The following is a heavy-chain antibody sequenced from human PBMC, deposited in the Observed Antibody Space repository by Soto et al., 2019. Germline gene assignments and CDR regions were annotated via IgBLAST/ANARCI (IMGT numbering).Heavy chain of an antibody. V-gene: IGHV2-5*01. Sequence: SGPTLVNPTQTLTLTCTFSGFSLSTSGVGVGWIRQPPGKALEWLALIYWNDDKRYSPSLKSRLTITKDTSKNQVVLTMTNMDPVDTATYYCAHRRVEQQLVLYYYGMDVWGQGTTVTVSS. J-gene: IGHJ6*02. CDR3: AHRRVEQQLVLYYYGMDV. CDR1: GFSLSTSGVG. D-gene: IGHD6-13*01. CDR2: IYWNDDK.